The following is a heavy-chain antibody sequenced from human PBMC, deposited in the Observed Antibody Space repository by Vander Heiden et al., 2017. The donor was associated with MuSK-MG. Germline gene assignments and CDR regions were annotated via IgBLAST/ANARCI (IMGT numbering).Heavy chain of an antibody. J-gene: IGHJ4*02. D-gene: IGHD2-15*01. CDR3: ARDGCSGGSCYSNSEGDY. CDR2: IIPIFGTA. Sequence: QVQLVQSGAEVKKPGSSVKVSCKASGGTFSRYAISWVRQAPGQGLEWMGGIIPIFGTANYAQKFQGRVTITADESTSTAYMELSSLRSEDTAVYYCARDGCSGGSCYSNSEGDYWGQGTLVTVSS. CDR1: GGTFSRYA. V-gene: IGHV1-69*01.